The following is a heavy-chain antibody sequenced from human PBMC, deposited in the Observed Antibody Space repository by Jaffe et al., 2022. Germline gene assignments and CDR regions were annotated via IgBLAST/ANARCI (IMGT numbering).Heavy chain of an antibody. D-gene: IGHD3-3*01. CDR1: GYTFTGYY. Sequence: QVQLVQSGAEVKKPGASVKVSCKASGYTFTGYYMHWVRQAPGQGLEWMGRINPNSGGTNYAQKFQGRVTMTRDTSISTAYMELSRLRSDDTAVYYCARMGRDYDFWSGPPVDYWGQGTLVTVSS. V-gene: IGHV1-2*06. J-gene: IGHJ4*02. CDR3: ARMGRDYDFWSGPPVDY. CDR2: INPNSGGT.